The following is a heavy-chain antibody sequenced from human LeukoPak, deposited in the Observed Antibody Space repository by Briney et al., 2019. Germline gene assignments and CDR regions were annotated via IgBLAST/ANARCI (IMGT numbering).Heavy chain of an antibody. V-gene: IGHV3-48*03. CDR3: ARRGYTSGLDY. Sequence: GGSLRLSCAASRFTFSSFEMNWVRQALGKGLEWVSYISSSGRTIYYADSVKGRFTISRDNAKNSLYLQVNSLRAEDTAVCYCARRGYTSGLDYWGQGTLVTVSS. CDR2: ISSSGRTI. J-gene: IGHJ4*02. D-gene: IGHD5-18*01. CDR1: RFTFSSFE.